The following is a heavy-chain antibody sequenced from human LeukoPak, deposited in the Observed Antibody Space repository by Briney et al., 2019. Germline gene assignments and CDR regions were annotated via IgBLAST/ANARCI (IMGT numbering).Heavy chain of an antibody. J-gene: IGHJ3*02. D-gene: IGHD1-14*01. CDR3: ARARNSVAPSFDI. Sequence: GRSLRLSCAASGFTFSSYGMHWVRQAPGKGLEWVAVISYDGSNKYYADSVKGRFTISRDNSKNTLYLQMNSLRAEDTAVYYCARARNSVAPSFDIWGQGTMVTVSS. CDR1: GFTFSSYG. V-gene: IGHV3-30*03. CDR2: ISYDGSNK.